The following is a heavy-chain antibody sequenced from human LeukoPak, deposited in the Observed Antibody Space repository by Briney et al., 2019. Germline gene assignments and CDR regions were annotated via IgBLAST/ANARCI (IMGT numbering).Heavy chain of an antibody. D-gene: IGHD6-19*01. CDR1: GYTFTSYD. V-gene: IGHV1-8*01. CDR2: MNPNSGNT. Sequence: ASVKVSCKASGYTFTSYDINWVRQATGQGLEWMGWMNPNSGNTGYAQKLQGRVTMTRNTSISTAYMELSSLRSEDTAVYYCARMALSSLDYWGQGTLVTVSS. CDR3: ARMALSSLDY. J-gene: IGHJ4*02.